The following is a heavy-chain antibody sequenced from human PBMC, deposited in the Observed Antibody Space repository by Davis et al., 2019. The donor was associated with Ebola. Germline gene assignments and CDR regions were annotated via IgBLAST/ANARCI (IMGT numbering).Heavy chain of an antibody. CDR1: GFTFSSYW. V-gene: IGHV3-7*01. CDR2: IKQDGSEE. Sequence: GGSLRLSCAASGFTFSSYWMSWVRQAPGKGLVWVANIKQDGSEEYYVDSVKGRFTISRDNAKNSLYLKMNSLRAEDTAVYYCARDGARYSSSYYYYYGMDVWGQGTTVTVSS. D-gene: IGHD6-13*01. CDR3: ARDGARYSSSYYYYYGMDV. J-gene: IGHJ6*02.